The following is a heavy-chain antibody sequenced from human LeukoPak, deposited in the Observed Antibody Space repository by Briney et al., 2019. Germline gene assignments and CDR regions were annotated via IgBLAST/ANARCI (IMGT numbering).Heavy chain of an antibody. D-gene: IGHD7-27*01. CDR3: ARNWGFDC. V-gene: IGHV3-48*03. J-gene: IGHJ4*02. CDR2: ISNSGSTI. Sequence: GGSLRLSCAASGFTFSSYEMNWVRQAPGKGLEWVSYISNSGSTIYYADCVKGRFTISRDDAKNSLYLQMNSLRAEDTAVYYCARNWGFDCWGQGTLVTVSS. CDR1: GFTFSSYE.